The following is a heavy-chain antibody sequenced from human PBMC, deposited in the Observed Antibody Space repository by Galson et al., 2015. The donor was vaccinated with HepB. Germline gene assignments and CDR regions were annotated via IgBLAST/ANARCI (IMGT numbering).Heavy chain of an antibody. CDR3: ARGIAAAGTVAFDY. Sequence: SLRLSCAASGFTFSSYSMNWVRQAPGKGLEWVSSISSSSSSYIYYADSVKGRFTISRDNAKNSLYLQMNSLRAEDTAVYYCARGIAAAGTVAFDYWGQGTLVTVSS. V-gene: IGHV3-21*01. D-gene: IGHD6-13*01. CDR1: GFTFSSYS. J-gene: IGHJ4*02. CDR2: ISSSSSSYI.